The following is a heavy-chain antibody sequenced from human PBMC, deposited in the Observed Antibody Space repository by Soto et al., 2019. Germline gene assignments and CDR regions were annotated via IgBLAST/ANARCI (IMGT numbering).Heavy chain of an antibody. CDR1: GFTFSSAW. J-gene: IGHJ4*02. V-gene: IGHV3-15*07. Sequence: EVQLVESGGGLVKPGGSLRLSCAASGFTFSSAWMNWVRQAPGKGLEWVGHIKSRGDGGTADLAAPGKGRFTIPRDDSQDMLYLEMNSLKTEDTAGYYCTTEGPWNEGDHWGQGTLVTVSS. CDR2: IKSRGDGGTA. CDR3: TTEGPWNEGDH. D-gene: IGHD1-1*01.